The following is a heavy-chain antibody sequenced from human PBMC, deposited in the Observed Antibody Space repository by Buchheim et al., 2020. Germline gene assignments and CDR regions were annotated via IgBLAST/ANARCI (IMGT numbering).Heavy chain of an antibody. J-gene: IGHJ5*02. Sequence: EVQLLESGGGLVQPGGSLRLSCAASGFVFSMYAMSWVRQAPGKGLEWVSTISVSGGTTYYADSVKGRFTISRDNSNNTLYAQMNSLRAEDTAIYYCATGASDSSGWSNWFDPWGQGTL. V-gene: IGHV3-23*01. CDR2: ISVSGGTT. D-gene: IGHD6-19*01. CDR1: GFVFSMYA. CDR3: ATGASDSSGWSNWFDP.